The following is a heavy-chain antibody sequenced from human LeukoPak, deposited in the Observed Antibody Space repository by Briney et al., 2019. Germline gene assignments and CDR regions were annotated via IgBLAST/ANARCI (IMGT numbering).Heavy chain of an antibody. D-gene: IGHD3-16*01. CDR3: AKGGESYYNYYYMDV. Sequence: GGSLRLSCAASGFPFNTCVMTWVRQAPGKGPEWISAISESSTSTYYADSVKGRFTISRDNSKNTLYLEMNSLRAEDTAIYYCAKGGESYYNYYYMDVWGKGTTVSVSS. J-gene: IGHJ6*03. CDR1: GFPFNTCV. CDR2: ISESSTST. V-gene: IGHV3-23*01.